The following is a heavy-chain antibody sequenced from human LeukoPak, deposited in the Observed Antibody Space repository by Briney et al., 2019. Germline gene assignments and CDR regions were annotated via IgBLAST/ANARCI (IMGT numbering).Heavy chain of an antibody. CDR1: GGTFSSYA. V-gene: IGHV1-69*13. J-gene: IGHJ3*02. Sequence: GASVKVSCKASGGTFSSYAISWVRQAPGQGLEWMGGIIPIFGTENYAQKFQGRVTITADESTSTAYMELSSLRSEDTAVYYCARAGYYDSREAFDIWGQGTMVTVSS. CDR3: ARAGYYDSREAFDI. D-gene: IGHD3-22*01. CDR2: IIPIFGTE.